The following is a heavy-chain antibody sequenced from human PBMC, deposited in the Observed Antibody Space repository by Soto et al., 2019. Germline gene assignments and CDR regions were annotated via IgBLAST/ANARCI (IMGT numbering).Heavy chain of an antibody. V-gene: IGHV1-18*01. CDR1: GYTFSMSG. CDR2: ISGYNGNT. CDR3: AREGPRPYYYYGMDV. Sequence: ASVKVSCKSSGYTFSMSGISWVRQAPGQGLEWMGWISGYNGNTNYEQKFQDRVTMTTDTTTNTAYMELRSLRSDDTAVYYCAREGPRPYYYYGMDVWGQGTTVTRSS. J-gene: IGHJ6*02.